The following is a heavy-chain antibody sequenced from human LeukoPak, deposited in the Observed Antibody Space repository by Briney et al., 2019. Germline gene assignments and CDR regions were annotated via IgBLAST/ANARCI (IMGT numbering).Heavy chain of an antibody. V-gene: IGHV3-23*01. CDR1: GFTFSNYA. D-gene: IGHD6-19*01. Sequence: GGSLRLSCAASGFTFSNYAMSWVRQAPGKGLEWVSAISSGGGYTYYADSVKGRFTISRDNSKNTLYMQMNSLRAEDTAVYYCAKGKAGVPFDYWGQGTLVTVSS. CDR3: AKGKAGVPFDY. J-gene: IGHJ4*02. CDR2: ISSGGGYT.